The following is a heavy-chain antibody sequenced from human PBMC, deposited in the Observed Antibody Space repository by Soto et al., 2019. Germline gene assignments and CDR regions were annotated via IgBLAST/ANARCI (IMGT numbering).Heavy chain of an antibody. CDR2: INPRRGGT. J-gene: IGHJ4*02. CDR1: GYTFTGNY. D-gene: IGHD2-21*02. V-gene: IGHV1-2*02. Sequence: QVQLVQSGAEVKKPGASVKVSCKASGYTFTGNYIPWVRQAPGQGPEWMAWINPRRGGTDYAQKFQGRVTINRDTSINTAYLDLSRLTSDDTAMYYCVRGGGVDVVTPTRVVFDYWGQGTLLTVSS. CDR3: VRGGGVDVVTPTRVVFDY.